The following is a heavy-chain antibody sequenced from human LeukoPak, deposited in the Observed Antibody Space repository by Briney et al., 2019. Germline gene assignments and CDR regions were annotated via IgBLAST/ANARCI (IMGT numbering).Heavy chain of an antibody. CDR2: ISDSSSTI. V-gene: IGHV3-48*01. J-gene: IGHJ4*02. D-gene: IGHD5-12*01. Sequence: GGSLRLSCAASGFTFSIYTMSWVRQAPGKGLEWISYISDSSSTIYYADSVKGRFTISRDNAKNTLSLQMNSLRAEDTALYYCAKEWLRFDYWGQGTLVTVSS. CDR3: AKEWLRFDY. CDR1: GFTFSIYT.